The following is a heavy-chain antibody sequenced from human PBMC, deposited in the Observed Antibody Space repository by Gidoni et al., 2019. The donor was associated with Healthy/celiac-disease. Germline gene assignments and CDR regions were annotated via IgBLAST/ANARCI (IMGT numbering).Heavy chain of an antibody. D-gene: IGHD3-22*01. CDR1: GFTFSSYE. Sequence: EVQLVESGGGLVQPGGCLRLSCAASGFTFSSYEMNWVRQAPGKGLEWVSYISSSGSTIYYADSVKCRFTISRDNAKNSLYLQMNSLRAEDTAVYYCARDYYYDSSGYHFDYWGQGTLVTVSS. V-gene: IGHV3-48*03. CDR2: ISSSGSTI. CDR3: ARDYYYDSSGYHFDY. J-gene: IGHJ4*02.